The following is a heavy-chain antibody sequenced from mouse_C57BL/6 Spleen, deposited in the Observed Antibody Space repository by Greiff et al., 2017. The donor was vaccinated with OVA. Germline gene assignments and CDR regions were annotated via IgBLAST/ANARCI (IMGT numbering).Heavy chain of an antibody. J-gene: IGHJ2*01. CDR2: ISSGSSTI. Sequence: EVKLVESGGGLVKPGGSLKLSCAASGFTFSDYGMHWVRQAPEKGLEWVAYISSGSSTIYYADTVKGRFTISRDNAKNTLFLQMTSLRSEDTAMYYCARALYYDYDGYFDYWGQGTTLTVSS. D-gene: IGHD2-4*01. CDR1: GFTFSDYG. CDR3: ARALYYDYDGYFDY. V-gene: IGHV5-17*01.